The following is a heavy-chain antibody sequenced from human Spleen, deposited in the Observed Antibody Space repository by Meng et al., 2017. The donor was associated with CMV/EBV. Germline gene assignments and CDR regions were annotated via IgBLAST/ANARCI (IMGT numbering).Heavy chain of an antibody. D-gene: IGHD4-17*01. J-gene: IGHJ4*02. CDR1: GYTFGLYG. Sequence: KGSGYTFGLYGLPWVRQAPGQGLEWVGWVGADNGNTNYAQKFQGRVTMTTDTSTHTAYMEIRALRSDDSAVYYCARAGAAVTTHFDFWGQGTLVTVSS. CDR3: ARAGAAVTTHFDF. V-gene: IGHV1-18*04. CDR2: VGADNGNT.